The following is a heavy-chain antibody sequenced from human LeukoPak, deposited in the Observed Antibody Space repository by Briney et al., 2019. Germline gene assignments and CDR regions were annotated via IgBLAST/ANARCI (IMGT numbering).Heavy chain of an antibody. V-gene: IGHV4-39*07. CDR2: IYYSGST. CDR3: ARVSSGATTVDY. J-gene: IGHJ4*02. CDR1: GGSISSSNYY. D-gene: IGHD1-26*01. Sequence: SETLSLTCAVSGGSISSSNYYWGWIRQPPGQGLEWIVSIYYSGSTYYNPSLKSRFTISVDTSKNQFSLKLSSVTAADTAVYYCARVSSGATTVDYWGQGTLVTVSS.